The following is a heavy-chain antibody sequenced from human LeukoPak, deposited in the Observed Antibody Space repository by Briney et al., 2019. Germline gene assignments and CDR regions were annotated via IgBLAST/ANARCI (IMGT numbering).Heavy chain of an antibody. CDR2: INAGNGNT. Sequence: ASVKVSCKASGYTFISYAMHWVRQAPGQRLEWMGWINAGNGNTKYSQDFQGRVTTTRDTSASTAYMELRSLRSDDTAMYYCAKGVHDSSGFDAFEIWGQGTMVIVSS. D-gene: IGHD3-22*01. V-gene: IGHV1-3*01. J-gene: IGHJ3*02. CDR1: GYTFISYA. CDR3: AKGVHDSSGFDAFEI.